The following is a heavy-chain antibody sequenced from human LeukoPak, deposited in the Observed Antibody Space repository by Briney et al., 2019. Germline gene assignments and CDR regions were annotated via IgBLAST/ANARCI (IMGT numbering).Heavy chain of an antibody. CDR2: ISAYNGNT. D-gene: IGHD3-9*01. V-gene: IGHV1-18*01. CDR3: ARELRYFDWLPTRGAFDI. CDR1: GYTFTSYG. J-gene: IGHJ3*02. Sequence: ASVKVSCKASGYTFTSYGISWVRQAPGQGLEWMGWISAYNGNTNYAQKLQGRVTMTTDTSTSTAYMELRSLRSDDTAVYYCARELRYFDWLPTRGAFDIWGQGTMVTVSA.